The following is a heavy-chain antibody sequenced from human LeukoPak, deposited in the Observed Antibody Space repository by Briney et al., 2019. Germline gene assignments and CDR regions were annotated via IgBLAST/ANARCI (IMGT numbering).Heavy chain of an antibody. CDR2: INHSGST. V-gene: IGHV4-34*01. CDR3: ARDSDPRDYRSSPFDY. Sequence: SETLSLTCAVYGGSFSGYYWGWIRQPPGKGLEWIGEINHSGSTNYNPSLKSRVTISVDTSKNQFSLKLSSVTAADTAVYYCARDSDPRDYRSSPFDYWGQGTLVTVSS. D-gene: IGHD4-4*01. CDR1: GGSFSGYY. J-gene: IGHJ4*02.